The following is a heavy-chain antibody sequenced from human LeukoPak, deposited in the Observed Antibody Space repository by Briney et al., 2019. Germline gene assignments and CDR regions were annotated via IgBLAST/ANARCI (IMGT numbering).Heavy chain of an antibody. D-gene: IGHD3-10*01. V-gene: IGHV3-53*01. CDR3: ARGYYGSGSDY. CDR1: GFTVSSNY. CDR2: IYSGGST. Sequence: PGGSLRLSCAASGFTVSSNYMSWVRQAPGKGLEWVSVIYSGGSTYYPDSVKGRFTISRDNSKNTLYLQMNSLRAEDTAVYYCARGYYGSGSDYWGQGTLVTVSS. J-gene: IGHJ4*02.